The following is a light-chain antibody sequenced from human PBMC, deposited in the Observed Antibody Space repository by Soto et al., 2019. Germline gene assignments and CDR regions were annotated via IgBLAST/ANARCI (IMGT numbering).Light chain of an antibody. CDR3: QQYDSSPLFT. CDR1: QSVSSSY. J-gene: IGKJ3*01. CDR2: GAS. V-gene: IGKV3-20*01. Sequence: EIVLTQSPGTLSLSPGERATLSCRASQSVSSSYVAWYQQKPGQAPRLLIYGASSRATGIPDRFSGSGSGTDFTLTISRLESEDFAVYYCQQYDSSPLFTFGRGTKVDIK.